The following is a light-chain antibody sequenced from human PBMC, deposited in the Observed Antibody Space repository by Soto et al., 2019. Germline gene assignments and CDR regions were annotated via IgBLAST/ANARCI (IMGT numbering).Light chain of an antibody. J-gene: IGKJ3*01. Sequence: DIQMTQSPSTLSAPVGDRVTITCRASQSITTWLAWYQQKPGKAPKLLIYDASSLESGVPSRFSGSGSGTEFTLTISSLQPDDFATYYCQQYYSYPLTFGPGTKVDIK. CDR2: DAS. CDR1: QSITTW. CDR3: QQYYSYPLT. V-gene: IGKV1-5*01.